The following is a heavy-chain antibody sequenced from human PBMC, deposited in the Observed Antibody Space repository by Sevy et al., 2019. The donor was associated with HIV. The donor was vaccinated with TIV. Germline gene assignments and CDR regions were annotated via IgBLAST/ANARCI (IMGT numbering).Heavy chain of an antibody. Sequence: GESLKISCAASGFTFSGYSMNWVRQAPGKGLEWVSYISSSSYTIYYADSVKGRFTISRDNAKNSLYLQMNSLRAEDTAVYYCARAPPYSSGWYGIDYWGQGTLLTVSS. CDR3: ARAPPYSSGWYGIDY. J-gene: IGHJ4*02. CDR2: ISSSSYTI. V-gene: IGHV3-48*01. D-gene: IGHD6-19*01. CDR1: GFTFSGYS.